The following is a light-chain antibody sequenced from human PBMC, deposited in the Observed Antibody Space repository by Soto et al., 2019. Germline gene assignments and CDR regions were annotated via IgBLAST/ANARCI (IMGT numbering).Light chain of an antibody. CDR1: QSFSSY. CDR2: DTS. Sequence: EIVLTQSPATLSLSPGERANISCRASQSFSSYLAWHQQKPGQAPRLLSYDTSNRATGVPARFSGSGSGTDFTLTLSRLEPEDCAVYYCQQRSNWPSFTFGGGTTVDIK. CDR3: QQRSNWPSFT. J-gene: IGKJ4*01. V-gene: IGKV3-11*01.